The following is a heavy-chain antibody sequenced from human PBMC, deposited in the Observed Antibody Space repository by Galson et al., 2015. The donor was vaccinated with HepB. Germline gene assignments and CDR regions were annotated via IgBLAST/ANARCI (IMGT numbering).Heavy chain of an antibody. CDR2: NDPSAAYT. CDR1: GYTFTAFW. D-gene: IGHD1-14*01. Sequence: QSGAEVKKPGESLRISCKASGYTFTAFWITWVRQIPGKGLVWMGRNDPSAAYTDYSPSFRSTVTFSAYNSIATAYLQWSSLKAPDTAMYYCACRTSLFRSEAWYNVSDYWGQGTLVTVSS. CDR3: ACRTSLFRSEAWYNVSDY. V-gene: IGHV5-10-1*01. J-gene: IGHJ4*02.